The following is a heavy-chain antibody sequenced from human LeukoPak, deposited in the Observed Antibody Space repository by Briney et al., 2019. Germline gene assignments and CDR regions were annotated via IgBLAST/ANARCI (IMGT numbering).Heavy chain of an antibody. CDR1: GGSISSSSYL. D-gene: IGHD6-13*01. CDR2: IYYSGCT. CDR3: ARRRRAAADCDY. V-gene: IGHV4-39*07. Sequence: SETLSRTCSVSGGSISSSSYLWGGIRQPPGKGLEWIGSIYYSGCTYYNPSLKSRVTISVDTSKNQFSLKLSSVTAADTAVYFCARRRRAAADCDYWARKPLDTVSS. J-gene: IGHJ4*02.